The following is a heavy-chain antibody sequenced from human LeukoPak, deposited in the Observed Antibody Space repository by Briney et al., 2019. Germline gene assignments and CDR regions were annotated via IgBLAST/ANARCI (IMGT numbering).Heavy chain of an antibody. CDR3: ARGASGWYSYDFGVYYFDY. D-gene: IGHD6-19*01. CDR1: GYTFTGYY. J-gene: IGHJ4*02. CDR2: INPNSGGT. V-gene: IGHV1-2*02. Sequence: ASVKVSCKASGYTFTGYYMHWVRQAPGQGLEWMGWINPNSGGTNYAQKFQGRVTMTRDTSISTAYMELSRLRSDDTAVYYCARGASGWYSYDFGVYYFDYWGQGTLVTASS.